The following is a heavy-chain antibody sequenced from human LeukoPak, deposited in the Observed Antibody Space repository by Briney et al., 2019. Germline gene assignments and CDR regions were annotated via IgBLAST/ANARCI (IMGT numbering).Heavy chain of an antibody. V-gene: IGHV3-23*01. Sequence: GGSLRLSCAASGLTFTDYAMNWVRQAPGKGLEGVASTKGNGGSTNYTDSVKDRFTISRDNSKNTVYLQMHSLRADDTAVYYCAKGSYYYDTSGYFDSWGHGALVTVSS. CDR3: AKGSYYYDTSGYFDS. CDR2: TKGNGGST. J-gene: IGHJ4*01. CDR1: GLTFTDYA. D-gene: IGHD3-22*01.